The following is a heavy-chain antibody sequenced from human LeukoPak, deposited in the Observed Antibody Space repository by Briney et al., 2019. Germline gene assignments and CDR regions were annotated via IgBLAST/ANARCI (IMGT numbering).Heavy chain of an antibody. Sequence: PSETLSLTCTVSGYSISSGYYWGWIRQPPGKGLEWIGSIYHSGSTYYNPSLKSRVTISVDTSKNQFSLKLSSVTAADTAVYYCASRVCRLGYCSGGSLAPGYWGQGTLVTVSS. CDR3: ASRVCRLGYCSGGSLAPGY. V-gene: IGHV4-38-2*02. CDR1: GYSISSGYY. D-gene: IGHD2-15*01. J-gene: IGHJ4*02. CDR2: IYHSGST.